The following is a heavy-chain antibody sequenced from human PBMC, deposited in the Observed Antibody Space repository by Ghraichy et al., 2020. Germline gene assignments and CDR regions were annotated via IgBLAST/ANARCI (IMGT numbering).Heavy chain of an antibody. CDR1: GGSISSGSHH. CDR2: IYYSGTT. Sequence: SQTLSLTCTVSGGSISSGSHHWGGLRQPPGKGLEWIGSIYYSGTTYYNPSLRSRVTISVDTSRNEFSMRLSSLTAADTAVYYCTREYSSSPADWGQGTLVTVSS. D-gene: IGHD6-6*01. CDR3: TREYSSSPAD. J-gene: IGHJ4*02. V-gene: IGHV4-39*02.